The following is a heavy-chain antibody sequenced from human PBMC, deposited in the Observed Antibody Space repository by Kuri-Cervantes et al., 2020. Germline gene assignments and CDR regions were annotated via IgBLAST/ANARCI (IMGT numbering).Heavy chain of an antibody. D-gene: IGHD3-3*01. CDR3: ATDIQPLRFLEWLSPQA. CDR2: FDPEDGET. J-gene: IGHJ4*02. CDR1: GYTLTEFS. V-gene: IGHV1-24*01. Sequence: ASVKVSCKVSGYTLTEFSIHWVRQAPGKGLEWMGGFDPEDGETIYAQKFQGRVTMTEDTSTDTAYMELSSLRSEDTAVYYCATDIQPLRFLEWLSPQAWGQGTLVTVSS.